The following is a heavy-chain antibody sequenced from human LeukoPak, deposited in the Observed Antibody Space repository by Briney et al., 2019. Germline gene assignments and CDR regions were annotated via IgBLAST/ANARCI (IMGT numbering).Heavy chain of an antibody. J-gene: IGHJ4*02. CDR1: GFTFDDYA. Sequence: GRSLRLSCAASGFTFDDYAVHWVRQAPGKGLEWVSGISWNSGSIGYADSVKGRFTISRDNAKNSLYLQMNSLRAEDTALYYCAKMGNSGSLDYWGQGTLVTVSS. CDR3: AKMGNSGSLDY. D-gene: IGHD3-10*01. CDR2: ISWNSGSI. V-gene: IGHV3-9*01.